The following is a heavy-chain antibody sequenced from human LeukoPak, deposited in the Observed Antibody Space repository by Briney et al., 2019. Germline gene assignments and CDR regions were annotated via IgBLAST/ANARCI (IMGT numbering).Heavy chain of an antibody. Sequence: ASVKVSCKASGGTFSSYAISWVRQAPGQGLEWMGGIIPIFGTANYAQKSQGRVTITADESTSTAYMELSSLRSEDTAVYYCARGLVTTWIQLHGVDAFDIWGQGTMVTVSS. V-gene: IGHV1-69*13. CDR1: GGTFSSYA. D-gene: IGHD5-18*01. CDR2: IIPIFGTA. J-gene: IGHJ3*02. CDR3: ARGLVTTWIQLHGVDAFDI.